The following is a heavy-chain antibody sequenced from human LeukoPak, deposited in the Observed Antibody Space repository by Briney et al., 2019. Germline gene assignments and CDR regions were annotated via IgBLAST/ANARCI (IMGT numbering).Heavy chain of an antibody. J-gene: IGHJ4*02. D-gene: IGHD3-16*01. Sequence: PGGSLRLSCAASGFSFSSYDMMWVRQAPGQGLEWVSSIRSSSNYIYYADSVKGRFTISRDNAKNSLYLQMNSLRAEDTAVYYCATSSYGLYWGQGTLVTVSS. CDR2: IRSSSNYI. CDR3: ATSSYGLY. CDR1: GFSFSSYD. V-gene: IGHV3-21*01.